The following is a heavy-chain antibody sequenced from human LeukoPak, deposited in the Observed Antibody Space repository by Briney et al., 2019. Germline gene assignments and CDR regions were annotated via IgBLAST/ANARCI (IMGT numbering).Heavy chain of an antibody. Sequence: SETLSLTCTVSGGSISSGSYYWSWIRQPAGKGLEWIGRIYTSGSTYYNPSLKSRVSISVDTSKNQFSLKLSSVTATDTAVYYCARVNGYYDRGYYYYYMDVWGKGTTVTISS. CDR3: ARVNGYYDRGYYYYYMDV. CDR1: GGSISSGSYY. D-gene: IGHD3-22*01. CDR2: IYTSGST. V-gene: IGHV4-61*02. J-gene: IGHJ6*03.